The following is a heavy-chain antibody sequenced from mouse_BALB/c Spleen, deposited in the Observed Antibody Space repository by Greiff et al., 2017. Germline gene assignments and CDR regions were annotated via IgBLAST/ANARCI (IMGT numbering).Heavy chain of an antibody. V-gene: IGHV6-6*02. CDR1: GFTFSNYW. CDR2: IRLKSNNYAT. J-gene: IGHJ4*01. CDR3: TRCLGRHYAMDY. Sequence: DVHLVESGGGLVQPGGSMKLSCVASGFTFSNYWMNWVRQSPEKGLEWVAEIRLKSNNYATHYAESVKGRFTISRDDSKSSVYLQMNNLRAEDTGIYYCTRCLGRHYAMDYWGQGTSVTVSS. D-gene: IGHD4-1*01.